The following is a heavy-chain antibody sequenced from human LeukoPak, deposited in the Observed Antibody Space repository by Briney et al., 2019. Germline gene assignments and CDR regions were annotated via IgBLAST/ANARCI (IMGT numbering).Heavy chain of an antibody. J-gene: IGHJ4*02. Sequence: SVKVSCEASGGTFSSYAISWVRQAPGQGLEWMGRIIPIFGTANYAQKFQGRVTITTDESTSTAYMELSSLRSEDTAVYYCLIVVTAVYYFDYWGQGTLVTVSS. CDR1: GGTFSSYA. CDR2: IIPIFGTA. CDR3: LIVVTAVYYFDY. D-gene: IGHD2-21*02. V-gene: IGHV1-69*05.